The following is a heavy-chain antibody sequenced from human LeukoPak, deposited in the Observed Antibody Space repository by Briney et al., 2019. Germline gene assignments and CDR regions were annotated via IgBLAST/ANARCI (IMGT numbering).Heavy chain of an antibody. J-gene: IGHJ4*02. D-gene: IGHD4-17*01. V-gene: IGHV3-20*04. CDR1: GFTFDDYG. Sequence: PGGSLRLSCAASGFTFDDYGMSWVRQASGKGLEWVSGINWNGGSTGYADSVKGRFTISRDNAKNSLYLQMNSLRAEDTALYYCARDAANYGDYVYFDYWGQGTLVTVSS. CDR2: INWNGGST. CDR3: ARDAANYGDYVYFDY.